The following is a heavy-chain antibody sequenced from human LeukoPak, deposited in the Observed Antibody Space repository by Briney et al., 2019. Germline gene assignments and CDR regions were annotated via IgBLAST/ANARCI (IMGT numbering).Heavy chain of an antibody. CDR1: GGSFSGYY. Sequence: SETLSLTCAVYGGSFSGYYWSWIRQPPGKGLEWIGEINHSGSTNYNPSLKSRVTISVGTSKNQFSLKLSSVTAADTAVYYCARAGSVAAAGAFDIWGQGTMVTVSS. D-gene: IGHD2-15*01. CDR2: INHSGST. V-gene: IGHV4-34*01. CDR3: ARAGSVAAAGAFDI. J-gene: IGHJ3*02.